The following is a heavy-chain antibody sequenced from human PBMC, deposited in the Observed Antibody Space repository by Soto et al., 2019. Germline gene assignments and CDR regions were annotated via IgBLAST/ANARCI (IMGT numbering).Heavy chain of an antibody. CDR3: ARDPNANAFDI. CDR2: ISQSGST. V-gene: IGHV4-34*01. Sequence: SETLSLTCAVYGASLSGYDWSWVRQPPGKGLQWIGEISQSGSTNYDPSVKSRVTISMDTSKRQFPLRLRSVTAADTATYYCARDPNANAFDIWGRGTMVT. CDR1: GASLSGYD. J-gene: IGHJ3*02.